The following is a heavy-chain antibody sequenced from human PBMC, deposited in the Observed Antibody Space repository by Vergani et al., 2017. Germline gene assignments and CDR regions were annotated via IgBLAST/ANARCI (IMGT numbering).Heavy chain of an antibody. D-gene: IGHD3-16*01. CDR2: IVPIFGTA. CDR1: GVTFRSLA. V-gene: IGHV1-69*13. Sequence: QVHLLQSGAEVKKPGSSVKVSCKASGVTFRSLAISWVRLAPGQGLEWMGRIVPIFGTANYAQKFQGRVTITADESTSTAYMELSSLRSEDTAVYYCATYPPLPITFGGVLGVYYGMDVWGQGTTVTVSS. J-gene: IGHJ6*02. CDR3: ATYPPLPITFGGVLGVYYGMDV.